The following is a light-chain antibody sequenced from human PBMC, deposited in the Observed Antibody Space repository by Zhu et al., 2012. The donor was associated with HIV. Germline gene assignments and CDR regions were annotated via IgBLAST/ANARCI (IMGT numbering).Light chain of an antibody. CDR3: QQYFRSPMT. V-gene: IGKV3-20*01. J-gene: IGKJ1*01. Sequence: EIVMTQSPATLSVSPGERATLSCRASQSVGSTYLAWYQQKPGQALRLLIYGPSNRATGIPERFSGSGSGTDFTLTISRLESEDFAVYYCQQYFRSPMTFGQGTKLEIK. CDR2: GPS. CDR1: QSVGSTY.